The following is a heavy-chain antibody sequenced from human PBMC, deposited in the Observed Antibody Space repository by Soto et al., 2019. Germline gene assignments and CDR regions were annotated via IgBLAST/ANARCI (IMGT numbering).Heavy chain of an antibody. CDR1: GFTFSDYA. CDR3: AKGGRQWLVTSDFNY. V-gene: IGHV3-30*18. D-gene: IGHD6-19*01. Sequence: VQLVESGGGVVQPGRSLRLSCAASGFTFSDYAMHWVRQAPGKGLEWVAVVSHDGRNTHYADSVKGRFTISRDSSKNTVSLAMTSLRAEDTAVYYCAKGGRQWLVTSDFNYWGQGALVTGSS. J-gene: IGHJ4*02. CDR2: VSHDGRNT.